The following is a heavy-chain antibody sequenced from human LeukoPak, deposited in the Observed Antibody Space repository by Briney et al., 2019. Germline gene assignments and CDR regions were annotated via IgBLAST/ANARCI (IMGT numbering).Heavy chain of an antibody. Sequence: GGSLRLSCAASGFTFSSYSMNWVRQAPGKGLEWVSSISSSSTYIYYADSVKGRFTISRDNAKNSVYLQMNSLRAEDTAVYYCARDNGNTADFDYWGQGTLVTVSS. J-gene: IGHJ4*02. CDR1: GFTFSSYS. CDR2: ISSSSTYI. D-gene: IGHD5-18*01. CDR3: ARDNGNTADFDY. V-gene: IGHV3-21*01.